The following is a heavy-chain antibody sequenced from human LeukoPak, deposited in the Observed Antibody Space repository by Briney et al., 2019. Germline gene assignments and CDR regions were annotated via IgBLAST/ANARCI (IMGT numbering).Heavy chain of an antibody. J-gene: IGHJ6*03. V-gene: IGHV4-59*01. CDR3: AQGRVSSSTWYSTYYYFYMDV. D-gene: IGHD6-13*01. CDR1: DDSITLYY. Sequence: SETLSLTCTVSDDSITLYYWSWIRQPPGKGLEWIGYIDHTGITNYNPSLNSRVTISRDTSKNHFSLELISATAADTAVYFCAQGRVSSSTWYSTYYYFYMDVWGKGTTVTVSS. CDR2: IDHTGIT.